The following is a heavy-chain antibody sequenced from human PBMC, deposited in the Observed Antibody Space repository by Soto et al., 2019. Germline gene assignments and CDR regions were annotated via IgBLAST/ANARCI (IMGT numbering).Heavy chain of an antibody. CDR2: VIPIFSIV. CDR1: GGTFSNSP. V-gene: IGHV1-69*01. Sequence: QVQLVQSGAEVQRPGSSVKVSCKASGGTFSNSPIAWVRLAPGQGLEWMGGVIPIFSIVKYAQKFQGRVTVTADDSTSTAYMELSSLTSEDTAVYYCARGRTIFGVVNFDYWGQGTLVTVSS. CDR3: ARGRTIFGVVNFDY. D-gene: IGHD3-3*01. J-gene: IGHJ4*02.